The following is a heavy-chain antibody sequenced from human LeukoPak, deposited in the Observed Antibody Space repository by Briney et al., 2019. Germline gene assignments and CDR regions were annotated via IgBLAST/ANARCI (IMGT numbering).Heavy chain of an antibody. V-gene: IGHV3-66*01. CDR2: VYSGGST. CDR3: ARGHIRYYFDY. D-gene: IGHD3-3*02. CDR1: GFTFSSYA. Sequence: SGGSLRLSCAASGFTFSSYAMSWVRQAPGKGLEWVSVVYSGGSTNYADSVRGRFTISRDNSKNTLYLQMNSLRAEDTAVYYCARGHIRYYFDYWGQGTLVTVSS. J-gene: IGHJ4*02.